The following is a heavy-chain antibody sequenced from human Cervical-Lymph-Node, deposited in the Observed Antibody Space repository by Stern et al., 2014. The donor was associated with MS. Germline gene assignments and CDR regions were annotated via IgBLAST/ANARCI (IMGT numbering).Heavy chain of an antibody. V-gene: IGHV2-26*01. CDR2: IVSTDEN. CDR1: GLSLSNPRMG. J-gene: IGHJ5*02. Sequence: QITLKESGPVLVKPTETLTLTCSVSGLSLSNPRMGVSWIRQPPGKALEWLAPIVSTDENSYSTSLESRLTISRGASKSQVVLTMTNMDPVDTATYYCARSYSGTYLDWFDPWGQGTLVTVSS. CDR3: ARSYSGTYLDWFDP. D-gene: IGHD1-26*01.